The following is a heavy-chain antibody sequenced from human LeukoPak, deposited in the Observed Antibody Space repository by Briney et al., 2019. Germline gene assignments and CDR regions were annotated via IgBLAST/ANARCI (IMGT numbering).Heavy chain of an antibody. D-gene: IGHD3-16*02. CDR2: INPNSGGT. V-gene: IGHV1-2*02. CDR1: GYTFTGYY. CDR3: ASWGLRLGELSLRDWFDP. Sequence: ASVKVSCKASGYTFTGYYMHWVRQAPGQGLEWMGWINPNSGGTNYAQKFQGRVTMTRDTSTSTVYMELSSLRSEDTAVYYCASWGLRLGELSLRDWFDPWGQGTLVTVSS. J-gene: IGHJ5*02.